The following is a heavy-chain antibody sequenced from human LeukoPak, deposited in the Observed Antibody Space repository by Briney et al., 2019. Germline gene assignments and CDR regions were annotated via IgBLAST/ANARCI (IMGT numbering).Heavy chain of an antibody. CDR2: ISYDGSNK. Sequence: GGSLRLSCAASGFTFSSYGMHWVRQAPGKGLEWVAVISYDGSNKYYADSVKGRFTISRDNSKNTLYLQMNSLRAEDTAVYYCARDLMSSGWPIYYFDYWGQGTLVTVSS. CDR1: GFTFSSYG. CDR3: ARDLMSSGWPIYYFDY. V-gene: IGHV3-30*03. D-gene: IGHD6-19*01. J-gene: IGHJ4*02.